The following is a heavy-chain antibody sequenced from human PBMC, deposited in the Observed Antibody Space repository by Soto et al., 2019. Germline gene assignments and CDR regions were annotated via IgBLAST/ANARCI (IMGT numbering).Heavy chain of an antibody. CDR1: GFTFSSYA. D-gene: IGHD6-19*01. CDR3: ARSSSVAGTSFDY. CDR2: ISYDGSNK. V-gene: IGHV3-30-3*01. Sequence: GGSLRLSCAASGFTFSSYAMHWVRQAPGKGLEWVAVISYDGSNKYYADSVKGRFTISRDNSKNTLYLQMNSLRAEDTAVYYCARSSSVAGTSFDYWAQGTLVTVSS. J-gene: IGHJ4*02.